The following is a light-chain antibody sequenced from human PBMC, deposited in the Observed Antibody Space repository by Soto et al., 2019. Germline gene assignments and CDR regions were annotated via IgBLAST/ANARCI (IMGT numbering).Light chain of an antibody. CDR1: SRDIGAYNF. Sequence: QSALTQPASVSGSPGQSITISCTGTSRDIGAYNFVSWYQHHPDKAPKLIIYEVKNRPSGVSNRFSGSKSGNTASLTISGLQAEDEADYYCTSYTTTTTQVFGGGTKLTVL. V-gene: IGLV2-14*01. CDR3: TSYTTTTTQV. CDR2: EVK. J-gene: IGLJ2*01.